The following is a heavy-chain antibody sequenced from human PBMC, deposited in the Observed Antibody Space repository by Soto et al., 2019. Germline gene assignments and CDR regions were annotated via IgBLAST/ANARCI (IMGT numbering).Heavy chain of an antibody. CDR1: GGALRTNA. V-gene: IGHV1-69*06. J-gene: IGHJ5*02. D-gene: IGHD5-12*01. Sequence: QVQLGQSGAEVKKPGSSVRVSGKASGGALRTNAITGVRQAPGQGLKWRGEIIPVFGTTKVSQKFQGRLSITADKSSNTTHMDLSSLRAEDTAVYYCARAPGYTGYDNRARFDPWGQGTLVTVSS. CDR2: IIPVFGTT. CDR3: ARAPGYTGYDNRARFDP.